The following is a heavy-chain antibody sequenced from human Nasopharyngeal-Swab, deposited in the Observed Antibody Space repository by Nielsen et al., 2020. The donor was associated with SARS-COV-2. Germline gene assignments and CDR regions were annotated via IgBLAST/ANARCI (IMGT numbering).Heavy chain of an antibody. J-gene: IGHJ4*02. V-gene: IGHV3-23*01. D-gene: IGHD4-23*01. Sequence: GESLKISCAASGFTFSISAMSWVRQAPGKGLEWVSSISDSGDDTYYADSVKGRFSISRDNSKNTLDLQMNSLRAEDTAVYYCAKDNGGNFGYWGQGTLVTVSS. CDR3: AKDNGGNFGY. CDR2: ISDSGDDT. CDR1: GFTFSISA.